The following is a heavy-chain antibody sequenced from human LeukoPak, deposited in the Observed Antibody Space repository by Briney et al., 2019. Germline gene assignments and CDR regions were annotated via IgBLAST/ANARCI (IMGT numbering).Heavy chain of an antibody. CDR3: AKDQVWIVVGSFDY. CDR2: ISGSGGIT. V-gene: IGHV3-23*01. Sequence: PGGSLRLSCAASGFTFSSYAMSWVRQAPGKGLEWVSGISGSGGITYYAYSVKGRFTISRDNSKNTLYLQMTILRAEDTAVYYCAKDQVWIVVGSFDYWGQGTLVTISS. CDR1: GFTFSSYA. D-gene: IGHD3-22*01. J-gene: IGHJ4*02.